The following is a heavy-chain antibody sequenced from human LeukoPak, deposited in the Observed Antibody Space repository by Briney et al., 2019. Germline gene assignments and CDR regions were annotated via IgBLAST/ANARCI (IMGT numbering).Heavy chain of an antibody. CDR2: INHSGST. CDR3: ARPYDGNSEFSFDY. J-gene: IGHJ4*02. D-gene: IGHD4-23*01. V-gene: IGHV4-34*01. CDR1: GFIFRSYS. Sequence: KAGGSLRLSCAASGFIFRSYSMIWVRQAPGKGLEWIGEINHSGSTNYNPSLKSRVTISVDTSKNQFSLKLSSVTAADTAVYYCARPYDGNSEFSFDYWGQGTLVTVSS.